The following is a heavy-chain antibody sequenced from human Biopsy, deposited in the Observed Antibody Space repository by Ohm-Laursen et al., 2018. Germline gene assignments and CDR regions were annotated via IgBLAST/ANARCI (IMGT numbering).Heavy chain of an antibody. V-gene: IGHV3-23*01. CDR2: ISGSGATP. J-gene: IGHJ3*02. Sequence: FNGYYWSWIRQAPGKGLEWLSTISGSGATPYYADSVKGRFTISRDNSKNTLYLQMNSLRAEDTAVYYCARPNLREWELHNAFDIWGQGTMVTVSS. CDR1: FNGYY. CDR3: ARPNLREWELHNAFDI. D-gene: IGHD1-26*01.